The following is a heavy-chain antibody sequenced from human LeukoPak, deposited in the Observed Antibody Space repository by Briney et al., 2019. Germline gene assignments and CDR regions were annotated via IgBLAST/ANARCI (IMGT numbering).Heavy chain of an antibody. CDR1: GFPFSSYS. D-gene: IGHD1-1*01. Sequence: GGSLRLSCAASGFPFSSYSMNWFRQAPGKGLEWVSHITSRSTATYYARSVKGRFITSRDNAKNSLYLQMNSLRAEDTAVYYCARDVYNMGDYWGQGTLVTVSS. CDR3: ARDVYNMGDY. CDR2: ITSRSTAT. J-gene: IGHJ4*02. V-gene: IGHV3-48*04.